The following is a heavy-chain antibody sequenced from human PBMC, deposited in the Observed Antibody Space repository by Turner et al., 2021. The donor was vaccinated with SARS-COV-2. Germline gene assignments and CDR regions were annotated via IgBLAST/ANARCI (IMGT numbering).Heavy chain of an antibody. D-gene: IGHD3-22*01. J-gene: IGHJ3*02. Sequence: EAQLVESGGGLVKPGGSLRVSCAASGFTFSSYGMNWVRQAPGKGLEWVSSISSSSSYIYYSDSLKGRFTISRNNAKNSVYLQMNSLRAEDTAVFYCAREIPGFDSSGYYPDAFDIWGQGTMVTVSS. CDR1: GFTFSSYG. V-gene: IGHV3-21*06. CDR3: AREIPGFDSSGYYPDAFDI. CDR2: ISSSSSYI.